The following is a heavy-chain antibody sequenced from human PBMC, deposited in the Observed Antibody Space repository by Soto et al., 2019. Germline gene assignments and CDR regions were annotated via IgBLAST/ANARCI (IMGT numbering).Heavy chain of an antibody. Sequence: QLQVVQSGPEVRKPGSSVKVSCKASGGTISSYAISWVRQAPGQGLEWLGGIIPALRTENYAQKFQGRVTITADESTNTAYMELSSLKSEDTAIYFCARGTGTFSGTSAAAKFDYWGQGTLVTVSP. CDR2: IIPALRTE. J-gene: IGHJ4*02. CDR1: GGTISSYA. CDR3: ARGTGTFSGTSAAAKFDY. D-gene: IGHD2-2*01. V-gene: IGHV1-69*01.